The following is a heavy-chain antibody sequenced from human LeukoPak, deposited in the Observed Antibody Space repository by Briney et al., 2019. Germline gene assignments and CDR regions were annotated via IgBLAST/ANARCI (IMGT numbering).Heavy chain of an antibody. V-gene: IGHV3-74*01. CDR3: ARGHYYGMDV. CDR2: INSDGSGT. CDR1: GFPFSGFW. J-gene: IGHJ6*02. Sequence: GGSLRLSCAASGFPFSGFWMHWVRQAPGKGLVWVSRINSDGSGTSHADSAKGRFTTSRDNAKNTLYRQMNSLRAEDTAVYYCARGHYYGMDVWGQGTTVTVSS.